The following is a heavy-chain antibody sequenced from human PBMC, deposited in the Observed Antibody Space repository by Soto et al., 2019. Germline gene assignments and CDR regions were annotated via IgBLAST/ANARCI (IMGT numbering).Heavy chain of an antibody. CDR3: ARLGIAARYLDP. V-gene: IGHV4-38-2*01. CDR1: GFSISSGNY. J-gene: IGHJ5*02. CDR2: IYYSGST. Sequence: SETLSLTCAVSGFSISSGNYWGWSRKHPGKGLEWIGSIYYSGSTYYNPSLKSRVTISVDTSKNQFSLKLSSVTAADTAVYYCARLGIAARYLDPWGQATLVTVSS. D-gene: IGHD6-6*01.